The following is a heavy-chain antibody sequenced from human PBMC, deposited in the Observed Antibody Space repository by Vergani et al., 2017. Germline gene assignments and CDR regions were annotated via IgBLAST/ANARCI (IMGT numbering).Heavy chain of an antibody. CDR1: GYTFTSYD. CDR3: ARAHSILWFDAFDI. J-gene: IGHJ3*02. Sequence: QVQLVQSGAEVKKPGSSVKVSCKASGYTFTSYDINWVRQATGQGLEWMGWMNPNSGNTGYAQKFQGRVTMTRNTSISTAYMELSSLRSEDMAVYYCARAHSILWFDAFDIWGQGTMVTVSS. V-gene: IGHV1-8*01. CDR2: MNPNSGNT. D-gene: IGHD2-21*01.